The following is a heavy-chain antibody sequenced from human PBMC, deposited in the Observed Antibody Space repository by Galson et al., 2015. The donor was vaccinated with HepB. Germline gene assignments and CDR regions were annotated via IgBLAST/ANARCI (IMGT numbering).Heavy chain of an antibody. J-gene: IGHJ4*02. CDR1: GFIFSTYS. CDR2: ISSSSSNI. Sequence: SLRLSCAASGFIFSTYSMNWVRQAPGKGLEWVSSISSSSSNIYYADSVKGRFTISRDNAKNSLYLQMNSLRAEDTAVYYCASRRPLHYWGQGTLVTVSS. V-gene: IGHV3-21*01. D-gene: IGHD2-21*02. CDR3: ASRRPLHY.